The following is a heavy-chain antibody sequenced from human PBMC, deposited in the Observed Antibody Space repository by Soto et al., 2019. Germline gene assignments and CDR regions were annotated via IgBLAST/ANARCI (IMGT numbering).Heavy chain of an antibody. CDR2: IYTSGST. V-gene: IGHV4-4*07. Sequence: LSLTCTVPGGSISSYYWSWIRQPAGKGLEWIGRIYTSGSTNYNPSLKSRVTMSVDTSKNQFSLKLSSVTAADTAVYYCAREGPYSSSWYNWFDPWGQGTLVTVSS. D-gene: IGHD6-13*01. J-gene: IGHJ5*02. CDR1: GGSISSYY. CDR3: AREGPYSSSWYNWFDP.